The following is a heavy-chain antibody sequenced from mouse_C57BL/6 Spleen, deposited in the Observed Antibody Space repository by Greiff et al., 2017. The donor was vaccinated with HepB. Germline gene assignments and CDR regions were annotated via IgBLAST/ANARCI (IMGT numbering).Heavy chain of an antibody. CDR1: GFTFSSYA. CDR2: ISDGGSYT. V-gene: IGHV5-4*01. J-gene: IGHJ3*01. CDR3: AREKDYYGSSSFAY. D-gene: IGHD1-1*01. Sequence: EVKRVESGGGLVKPGGSLKLSCAASGFTFSSYAMSWVRQTPEKRLEWVATISDGGSYTYYPDNVKGRFTISRDNAKNNLYLQMSHLKSEDTAMYYCAREKDYYGSSSFAYWGQGTLVTVSA.